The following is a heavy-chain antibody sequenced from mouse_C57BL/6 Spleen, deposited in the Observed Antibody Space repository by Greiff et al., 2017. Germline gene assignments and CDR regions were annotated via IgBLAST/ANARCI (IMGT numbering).Heavy chain of an antibody. CDR3: ARSDSSGYVGFAY. Sequence: EVQLQQSGPELVKPGASVKIPCKASGYTFTDYNMDWVKQSHGRSLEWIGDINPNNGGTIYNQKFKGKATLTVDKSSSTAYMELRSLTSEDTAVYYCARSDSSGYVGFAYWGQGTLVTVSA. D-gene: IGHD3-2*02. J-gene: IGHJ3*01. V-gene: IGHV1-18*01. CDR2: INPNNGGT. CDR1: GYTFTDYN.